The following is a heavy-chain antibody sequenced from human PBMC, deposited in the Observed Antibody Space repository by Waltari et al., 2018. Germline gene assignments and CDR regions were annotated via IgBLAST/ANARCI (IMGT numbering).Heavy chain of an antibody. CDR3: ARGDWNAAVDY. J-gene: IGHJ4*02. V-gene: IGHV3-64*01. D-gene: IGHD1-1*01. CDR2: ISSNGGST. CDR1: GFTFSSYA. Sequence: EVQLVESGGGLVQPGGSLRLSCAASGFTFSSYAMHWVRQAPGKGLEYVSAISSNGGSTYYANSVKGRFTISRDNSKNTLYLQMGSLRAEDMAVYYCARGDWNAAVDYWGQGTLVTVSS.